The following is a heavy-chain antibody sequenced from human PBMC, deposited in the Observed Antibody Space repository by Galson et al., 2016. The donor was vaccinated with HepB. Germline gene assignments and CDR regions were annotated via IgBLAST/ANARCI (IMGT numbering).Heavy chain of an antibody. CDR3: ETRGDCSGGSCYSYDY. CDR2: IYYSGST. J-gene: IGHJ4*02. Sequence: TLSLTCTVSGGSISSGGYYWSWIRQHPGKGLEWIGYIYYSGSTYYNPSLRGRVTISVDTSKNQFSLKLTSVTAADTAVYYCETRGDCSGGSCYSYDYWGQGTLVTVSS. V-gene: IGHV4-31*03. D-gene: IGHD2-15*01. CDR1: GGSISSGGYY.